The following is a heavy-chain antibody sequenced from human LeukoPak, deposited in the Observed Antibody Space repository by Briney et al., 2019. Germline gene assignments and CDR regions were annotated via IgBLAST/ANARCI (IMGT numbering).Heavy chain of an antibody. CDR2: ISSNGGST. V-gene: IGHV3-64D*09. Sequence: GGSLRLSCSASGFTFSSYAMHWVRQAPGKGLEYVSAISSNGGSTYYADSVKGRFTISRDNSKNTLYLQMSSLRAEDTAVYYYVKGGFSSSSAGPYYYYGMDVWGQGTTVTVSS. D-gene: IGHD6-6*01. CDR3: VKGGFSSSSAGPYYYYGMDV. CDR1: GFTFSSYA. J-gene: IGHJ6*02.